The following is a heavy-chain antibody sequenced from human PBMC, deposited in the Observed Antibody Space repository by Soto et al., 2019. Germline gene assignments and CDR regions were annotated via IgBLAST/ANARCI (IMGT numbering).Heavy chain of an antibody. Sequence: SETLSLTCTVSGGSISSYYWSWIRQPPGKGLEWIGYIYYSGNTYYNPSLKSRVTISVDTSKKQFSLKLSSVTAADTAVYYCARFFGVAAVFDDWGQGTLVTVSS. D-gene: IGHD3-3*01. CDR1: GGSISSYY. CDR2: IYYSGNT. CDR3: ARFFGVAAVFDD. V-gene: IGHV4-59*12. J-gene: IGHJ4*02.